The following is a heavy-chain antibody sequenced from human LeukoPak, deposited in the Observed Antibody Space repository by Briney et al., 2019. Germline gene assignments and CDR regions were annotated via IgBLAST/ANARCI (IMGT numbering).Heavy chain of an antibody. CDR2: INHSGST. Sequence: PSETLSLTCAVYGGSFSGYYWSWIRQPPGKGLGWIGEINHSGSTNYNPSLKSRVTISVDTSKNQFSLKLSSVTAADTAVYYCARVGRYCSSTSCYKAAYYYYYMDVWGKGTTVTISS. D-gene: IGHD2-2*02. CDR3: ARVGRYCSSTSCYKAAYYYYYMDV. J-gene: IGHJ6*03. CDR1: GGSFSGYY. V-gene: IGHV4-34*01.